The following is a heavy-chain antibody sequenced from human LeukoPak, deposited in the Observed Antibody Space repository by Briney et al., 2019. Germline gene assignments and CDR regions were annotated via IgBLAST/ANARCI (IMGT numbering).Heavy chain of an antibody. Sequence: SETLSLTCTVSGDSISGYYWSWIRQPPGKGLEWIGYIHYSGSSNYSPSLKRRLTMSVDTSKNQLSLKLSSVTAAGTAVYYCARIGGIDVWGQGTLVTVSS. CDR2: IHYSGSS. J-gene: IGHJ5*02. D-gene: IGHD3-16*01. CDR1: GDSISGYY. CDR3: ARIGGIDV. V-gene: IGHV4-59*01.